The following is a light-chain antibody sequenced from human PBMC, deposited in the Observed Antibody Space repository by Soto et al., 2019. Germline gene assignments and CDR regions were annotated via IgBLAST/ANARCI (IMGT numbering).Light chain of an antibody. Sequence: EIVMTQPPATLSVSPGERATLSCRASQRISSNLAWYQHKPGRAPRLLIYGASTRATGIPARFSGSGSGTDFSLTISGLESEDFAVYYCQQRSVWPLTFGGGTKVDIK. CDR2: GAS. CDR1: QRISSN. V-gene: IGKV3-15*01. CDR3: QQRSVWPLT. J-gene: IGKJ4*01.